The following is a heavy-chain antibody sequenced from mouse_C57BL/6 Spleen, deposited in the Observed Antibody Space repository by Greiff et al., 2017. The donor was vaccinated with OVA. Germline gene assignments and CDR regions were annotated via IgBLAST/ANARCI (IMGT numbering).Heavy chain of an antibody. D-gene: IGHD1-1*01. Sequence: QVQLQQPGAELVMPGASVKLSCTASGYTFTSYWMHWVKQRPGQGLEWVGEIGPSGSYTNYNQKFKGKSTLTVDKSSNTVYLQLSSLTSEDSAVYDCARPLCGSSSAWLAYWGQGTLVTVSA. J-gene: IGHJ3*01. CDR3: ARPLCGSSSAWLAY. CDR2: IGPSGSYT. CDR1: GYTFTSYW. V-gene: IGHV1-69*01.